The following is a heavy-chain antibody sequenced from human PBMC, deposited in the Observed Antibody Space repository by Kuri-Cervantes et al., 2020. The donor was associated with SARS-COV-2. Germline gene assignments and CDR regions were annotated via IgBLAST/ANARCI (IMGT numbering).Heavy chain of an antibody. D-gene: IGHD2-2*01. J-gene: IGHJ3*01. V-gene: IGHV1-69*13. CDR1: GGTFSSYA. CDR2: IIPIFGTA. Sequence: SVKVSCKASGGTFSSYAISWVRQAPGQGLEWMGGIIPIFGTANYAQKFQGRVTITADESTSTAYMELSSLRSEDTAVYYCARHAKTEKPAYINDAFEVWGQGTMVTVSS. CDR3: ARHAKTEKPAYINDAFEV.